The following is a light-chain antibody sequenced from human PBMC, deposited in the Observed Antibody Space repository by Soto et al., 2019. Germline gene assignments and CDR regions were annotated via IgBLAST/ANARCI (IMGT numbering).Light chain of an antibody. V-gene: IGLV2-14*01. CDR1: SSDDGGYNY. Sequence: QSVLTQPASVSGSLGQSITISCTGTSSDDGGYNYVSWYQHHPGKAPKLIIYQVYSRPSGVSNRFSGSKFGNTASLRISGLQADDEADYYCSSYTRTTTFVVFGGGTKLTVL. CDR3: SSYTRTTTFVV. J-gene: IGLJ3*02. CDR2: QVY.